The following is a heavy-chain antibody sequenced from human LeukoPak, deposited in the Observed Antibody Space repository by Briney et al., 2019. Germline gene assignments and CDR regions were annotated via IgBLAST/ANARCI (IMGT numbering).Heavy chain of an antibody. J-gene: IGHJ1*01. CDR3: ATSGSGWREGFQH. V-gene: IGHV3-21*01. CDR2: ISSRSSYYI. D-gene: IGHD6-19*01. Sequence: PGGSLRLSCAASGFTFDTYSMNWVRQAPGKGLEWVSSISSRSSYYIYYADSVKGRFTISRDNAKNSLYLQMDSLRAEDTAVYYCATSGSGWREGFQHWGQGTLVAVSS. CDR1: GFTFDTYS.